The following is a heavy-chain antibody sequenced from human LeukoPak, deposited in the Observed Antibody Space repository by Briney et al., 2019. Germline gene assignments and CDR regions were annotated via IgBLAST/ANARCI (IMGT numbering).Heavy chain of an antibody. J-gene: IGHJ5*02. CDR2: INHSGST. CDR1: GGSFSGYY. V-gene: IGHV4-34*01. Sequence: SETLSLTCAVYGGSFSGYYWGWIRQPPGKGLEWIGEINHSGSTNYNPSLKSRVTISVDTSKNQFSLKLSSVTAADTAVYYCARRPRSSSRVNWFDPWGQGTLVTVSS. D-gene: IGHD6-13*01. CDR3: ARRPRSSSRVNWFDP.